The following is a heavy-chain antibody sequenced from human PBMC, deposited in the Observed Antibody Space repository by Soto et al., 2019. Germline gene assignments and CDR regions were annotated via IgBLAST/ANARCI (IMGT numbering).Heavy chain of an antibody. CDR3: ARDQGGYYDFWSGYYYYYGMDV. CDR2: ISYDGSNK. J-gene: IGHJ6*02. CDR1: GFTSSSYA. Sequence: SVRLSCASSGFTSSSYAMHWVRQAPGKGLEWVAVISYDGSNKYYADSVKGRFTISRDNSKNTLYLQMNSLRAEDTAVYYGARDQGGYYDFWSGYYYYYGMDVWGQGTTVTVSS. D-gene: IGHD3-3*01. V-gene: IGHV3-30-3*01.